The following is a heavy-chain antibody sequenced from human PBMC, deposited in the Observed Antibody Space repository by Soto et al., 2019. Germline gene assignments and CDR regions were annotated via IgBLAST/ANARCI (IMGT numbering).Heavy chain of an antibody. V-gene: IGHV3-30-3*01. CDR3: ARDVAQLASFDY. Sequence: GGSLRLSCAASGFTFSSYAMHWVRQAPGKGLEWVAVISYDGSNKYYADSVKGRFTISGDNSKNTLYLQMNSLRAEDTAVYYCARDVAQLASFDYWGQGTLVTVSS. CDR2: ISYDGSNK. J-gene: IGHJ4*02. D-gene: IGHD1-26*01. CDR1: GFTFSSYA.